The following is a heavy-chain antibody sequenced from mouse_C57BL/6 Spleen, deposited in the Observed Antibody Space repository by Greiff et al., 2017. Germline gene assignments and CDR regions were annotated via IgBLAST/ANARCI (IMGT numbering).Heavy chain of an antibody. Sequence: QVQLQQPGAELVKPGASVKLSCKASGYTFTSYWMQWVKQRPGQGLEWIGEIDPSDGYTNYNQKFKGKATLTVDTSSSTAYMQLSSLTSEDSAVCYCASRYDYDWFADWGQGTLVTVSA. V-gene: IGHV1-50*01. CDR1: GYTFTSYW. J-gene: IGHJ3*01. CDR2: IDPSDGYT. CDR3: ASRYDYDWFAD. D-gene: IGHD2-4*01.